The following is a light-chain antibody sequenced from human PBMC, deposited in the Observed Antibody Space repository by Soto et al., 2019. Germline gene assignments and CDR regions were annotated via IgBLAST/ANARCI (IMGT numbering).Light chain of an antibody. V-gene: IGKV3-20*01. Sequence: EIVLTQSPGTLSLSPGGRATISCRASQSVTSSYLAWYQQKPGQAPRLLIYGASSRATGIPDRFRGSGSGTDFTLTISRLEPEDFAMYYCQQYQNSPRTFGQGTKVDIK. CDR2: GAS. CDR1: QSVTSSY. J-gene: IGKJ1*01. CDR3: QQYQNSPRT.